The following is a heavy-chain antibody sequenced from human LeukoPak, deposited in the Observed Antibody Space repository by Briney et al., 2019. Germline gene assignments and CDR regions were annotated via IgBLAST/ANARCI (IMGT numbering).Heavy chain of an antibody. V-gene: IGHV1-69*04. CDR3: ARDGGYDSSGYHTYYFDY. CDR2: IIPILGIA. CDR1: GGTFSSYT. J-gene: IGHJ4*02. Sequence: GSSVKVSCKASGGTFSSYTISWVRQAPGQGLEWMGRIIPILGIANYVQKFQGRVTITADKSTSTAYMELSSLRSEDTAVYYCARDGGYDSSGYHTYYFDYWGQGTLVTVSS. D-gene: IGHD3-22*01.